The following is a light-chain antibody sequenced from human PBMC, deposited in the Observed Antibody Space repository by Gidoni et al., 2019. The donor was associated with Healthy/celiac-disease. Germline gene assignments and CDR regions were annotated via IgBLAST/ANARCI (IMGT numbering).Light chain of an antibody. CDR1: QSVSSSY. J-gene: IGKJ4*01. Sequence: EIVLTQSPGTLSLSPVERATLSCRASQSVSSSYLAWYPQKPGQAPRLLIYGASSRATGIPDRFSGSGSGTDFTLTISRLEPEDFAVYYCQQYGSSPLTFGGGTKVEIK. CDR3: QQYGSSPLT. V-gene: IGKV3-20*01. CDR2: GAS.